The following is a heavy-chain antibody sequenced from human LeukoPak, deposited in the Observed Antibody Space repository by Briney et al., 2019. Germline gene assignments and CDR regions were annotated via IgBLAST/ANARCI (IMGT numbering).Heavy chain of an antibody. CDR2: IYHSGST. CDR1: GYSISSGYY. J-gene: IGHJ4*02. D-gene: IGHD4-17*01. V-gene: IGHV4-38-2*02. Sequence: SETLSLTCTVSGYSISSGYYWGWIRQPPGKGLEWIGNIYHSGSTYYNPSLKSRVTISVDTSKNQFSLKLSSVTAADTAVYYCARRYYGDYVFRYWGQGTLVTVSS. CDR3: ARRYYGDYVFRY.